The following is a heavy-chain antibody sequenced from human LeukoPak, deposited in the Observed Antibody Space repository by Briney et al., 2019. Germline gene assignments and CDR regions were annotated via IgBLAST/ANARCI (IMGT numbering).Heavy chain of an antibody. CDR3: ARDKIVGATKFDY. V-gene: IGHV3-7*01. CDR1: GFTFSSYW. Sequence: PGGSLRLSCAASGFTFSSYWMSWVRQAPGKGLEWVANIKQDGSEKYYVDSVKGRFTISRDNAKNSLYLQMNSVRAEDTAVYYCARDKIVGATKFDYWGQGTLVTVSS. J-gene: IGHJ4*02. D-gene: IGHD1-26*01. CDR2: IKQDGSEK.